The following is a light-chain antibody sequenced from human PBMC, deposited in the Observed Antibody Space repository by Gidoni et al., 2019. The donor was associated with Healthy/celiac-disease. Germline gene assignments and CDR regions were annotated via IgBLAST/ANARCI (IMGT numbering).Light chain of an antibody. CDR3: RQSYSTPFT. V-gene: IGKV1-39*01. J-gene: IGKJ3*01. CDR2: AAS. CDR1: QSISSY. Sequence: DIQMTQSPSSLSASVGDRVTITCRASQSISSYLNWYQQKPGKAPKLLIYAASSLQSGVPSSFSGSGSGPYFTLTISSLQPEDFATYYCRQSYSTPFTFGPGTKVDIK.